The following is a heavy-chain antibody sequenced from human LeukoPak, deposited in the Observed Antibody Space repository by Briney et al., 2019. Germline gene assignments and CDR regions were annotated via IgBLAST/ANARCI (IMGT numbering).Heavy chain of an antibody. CDR3: ARGHWSFDF. CDR2: SRNKANSYTT. D-gene: IGHD1-1*01. CDR1: GFTFGDHY. V-gene: IGHV3-72*01. J-gene: IGHJ4*02. Sequence: GGSLRLSCAVSGFTFGDHYMDWVRQVPGKGLEWVGRSRNKANSYTTEYAASVRGRFIISRDDSKNSLYLQMNSLETEDTAVYYCARGHWSFDFWGQGALVTVSS.